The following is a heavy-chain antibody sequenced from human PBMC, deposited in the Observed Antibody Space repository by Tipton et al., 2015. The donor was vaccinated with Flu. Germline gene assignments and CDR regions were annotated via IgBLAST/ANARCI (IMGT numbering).Heavy chain of an antibody. D-gene: IGHD3-3*01. CDR1: GYTFTGYY. Sequence: QVQLVQSGAEMKKPGASVKVSCKASGYTFTGYYIHWMRQAPGQGLEWMGWINPNSGATNYAQKFQGRVTMTRDTSITTAYMEVRDLTSDDTAVYTCARDRDFWSGCLDYWGQGTLVTASS. CDR3: ARDRDFWSGCLDY. J-gene: IGHJ4*02. CDR2: INPNSGAT. V-gene: IGHV1-2*02.